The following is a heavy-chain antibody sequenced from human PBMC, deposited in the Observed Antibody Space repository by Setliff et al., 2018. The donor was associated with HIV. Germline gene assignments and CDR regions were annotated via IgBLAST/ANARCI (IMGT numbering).Heavy chain of an antibody. Sequence: SETLSLTCTVSGPSINIHYWSWIRQSPGKAFEWIGYIYSTGSTNYNPSLQSRVTISMVASRNQFSLKVTSVTAADTAVYYCARHRVRDSWRSLGGTFDYWGQGTTVTVSS. D-gene: IGHD6-19*01. CDR1: GPSINIHY. CDR2: IYSTGST. CDR3: ARHRVRDSWRSLGGTFDY. J-gene: IGHJ4*03. V-gene: IGHV4-59*11.